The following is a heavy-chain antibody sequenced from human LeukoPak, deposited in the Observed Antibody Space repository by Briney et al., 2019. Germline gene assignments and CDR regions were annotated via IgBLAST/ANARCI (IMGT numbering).Heavy chain of an antibody. CDR2: FDPEDGET. CDR1: GYTLTELS. Sequence: GASVKVSCKVSGYTLTELSMHWVRQAPGKGLEWMGGFDPEDGETIYAQKFQGRVTMTEDTSTDTAYMELSSLRSEDTAVYYCATDRAAPETYYYDSSGSSALGHWGQGTLVTVSS. CDR3: ATDRAAPETYYYDSSGSSALGH. J-gene: IGHJ4*02. V-gene: IGHV1-24*01. D-gene: IGHD3-22*01.